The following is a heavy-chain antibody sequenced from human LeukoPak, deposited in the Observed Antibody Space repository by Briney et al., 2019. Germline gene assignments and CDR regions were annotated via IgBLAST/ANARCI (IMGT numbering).Heavy chain of an antibody. J-gene: IGHJ4*02. CDR1: GDSVSNNTTT. CDR2: TYYRSKWYS. Sequence: SQTLSLTCALSGDSVSNNTTTWHWVRQSPSRGIEWLGRTYYRSKWYSDYAVSVRGRITINPDTSKNQFSLQLNSVTPEDTAVYYCARDLSSYWYDHFDSWGQGTLVTVSS. V-gene: IGHV6-1*01. D-gene: IGHD6-13*01. CDR3: ARDLSSYWYDHFDS.